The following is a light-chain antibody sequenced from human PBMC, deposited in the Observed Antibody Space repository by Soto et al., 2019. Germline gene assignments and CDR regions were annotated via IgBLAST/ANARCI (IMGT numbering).Light chain of an antibody. CDR1: KNDIGVYDF. J-gene: IGLJ1*01. CDR3: KSYAGSNTYV. CDR2: EVV. Sequence: QSVLTQPPSASGSPGQSVTISCTGTKNDIGVYDFVSWYQHHPGKDPRLIIYEVVQRPSGVPDRFSGSKSGNTASLTVSGLQAADEGDYFCKSYAGSNTYVFGSGTKLTVL. V-gene: IGLV2-8*01.